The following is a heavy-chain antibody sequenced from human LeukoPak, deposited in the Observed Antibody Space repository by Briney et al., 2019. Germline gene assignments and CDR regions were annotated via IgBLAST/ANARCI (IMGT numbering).Heavy chain of an antibody. J-gene: IGHJ4*02. CDR1: GFTFSSYA. Sequence: GGSLRLSCAASGFTFSSYAMHWVHQAPGKGLEYVSAISSNGGSTYHANSVKGRFTISRDNSKNTLYLQMGSLRAEDMAVYYCARDDSSSWRGVDYWGQGTLVTVSS. CDR3: ARDDSSSWRGVDY. V-gene: IGHV3-64*01. D-gene: IGHD6-13*01. CDR2: ISSNGGST.